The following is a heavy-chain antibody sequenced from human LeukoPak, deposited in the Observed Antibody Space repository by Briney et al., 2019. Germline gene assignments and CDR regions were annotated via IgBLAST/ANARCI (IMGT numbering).Heavy chain of an antibody. Sequence: GGSLRLSCEVSGFTFTDYSMNWVRQPPGKRPDWVASIRQDGSEKTYVDSVKGRFTISRDNTKNSLSLQLNGLRAEDTAVYYCARDGTAAGLYFDLWGQGTLVTVSS. CDR1: GFTFTDYS. CDR3: ARDGTAAGLYFDL. D-gene: IGHD6-13*01. J-gene: IGHJ4*01. CDR2: IRQDGSEK. V-gene: IGHV3-7*01.